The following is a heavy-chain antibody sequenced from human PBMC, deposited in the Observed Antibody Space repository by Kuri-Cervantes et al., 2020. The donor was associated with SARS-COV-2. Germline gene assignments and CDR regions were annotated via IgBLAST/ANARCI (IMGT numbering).Heavy chain of an antibody. D-gene: IGHD7-27*01. J-gene: IGHJ4*02. CDR3: ARPALGTNGNLDY. V-gene: IGHV4-39*01. CDR1: GGSISSSSYY. CDR2: TFYSGRT. Sequence: SETLSLTCTVSGGSISSSSYYWGWIRQSPGKGLEWIGTFYSGRTYYNPSFTSRVTISVDTSKNQFSLTMSSVTATDTAVYYCARPALGTNGNLDYWGQGMRVTVSS.